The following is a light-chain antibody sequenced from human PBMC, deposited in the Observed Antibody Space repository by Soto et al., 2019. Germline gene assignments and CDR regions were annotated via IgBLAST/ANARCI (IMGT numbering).Light chain of an antibody. Sequence: DIQMTQSPSSLSASVGDRVTVTCRASQGIFSYLAWYQQKPGKVPKVLIYAASTLQSGVPSRFSGSGSGTDFTLTISSLQPEDVATYYCQQYDSAPFTFGPGTKVDIK. CDR3: QQYDSAPFT. V-gene: IGKV1-27*01. J-gene: IGKJ3*01. CDR1: QGIFSY. CDR2: AAS.